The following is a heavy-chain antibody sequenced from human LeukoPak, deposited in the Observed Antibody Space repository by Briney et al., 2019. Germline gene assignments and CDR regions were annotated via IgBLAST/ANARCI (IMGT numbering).Heavy chain of an antibody. CDR2: IYYAGST. Sequence: SETLSLTCTVSGASIINNYYYWGWIRQPPGKGLEWIGNIYYAGSTNYNPSLKSRITMSVDTSKNQFSLKVTSVTAADTAVYYCVRIGDDSGTYAPYPNWFHPWGQGILVTVSS. CDR1: GASIINNYYY. D-gene: IGHD3-10*01. J-gene: IGHJ5*02. CDR3: VRIGDDSGTYAPYPNWFHP. V-gene: IGHV4-39*01.